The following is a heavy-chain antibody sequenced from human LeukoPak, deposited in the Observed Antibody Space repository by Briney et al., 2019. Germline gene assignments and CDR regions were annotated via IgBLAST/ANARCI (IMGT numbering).Heavy chain of an antibody. D-gene: IGHD3-22*01. V-gene: IGHV3-74*01. CDR1: GFTFSSYW. Sequence: GGSLRLSCAASGFTFSSYWMQWVRQAPGKGLVWVSRIDGDGSSTNYADSVKGRFTISRDNAKNTLYLQMNSLRAEDTAVYYCARISYDSSGYYDYWGQGTLVTVSS. J-gene: IGHJ4*02. CDR2: IDGDGSST. CDR3: ARISYDSSGYYDY.